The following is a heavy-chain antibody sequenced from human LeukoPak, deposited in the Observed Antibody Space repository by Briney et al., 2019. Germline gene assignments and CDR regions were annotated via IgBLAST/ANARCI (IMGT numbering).Heavy chain of an antibody. CDR3: AREGRGYSSSWDYYFDY. D-gene: IGHD6-13*01. CDR2: INHSGST. Sequence: TPSETLSLTCAVYGGSFSGYYWSWIGQPPGKGLEWIGEINHSGSTNYNPSLKSRVTISVDTSKNQFSLKLSSVTAADTAVYYCAREGRGYSSSWDYYFDYWGQGTLVTVSS. V-gene: IGHV4-34*01. J-gene: IGHJ4*02. CDR1: GGSFSGYY.